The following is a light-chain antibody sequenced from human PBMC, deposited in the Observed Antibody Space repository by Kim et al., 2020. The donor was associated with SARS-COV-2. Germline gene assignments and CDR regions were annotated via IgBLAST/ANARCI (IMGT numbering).Light chain of an antibody. J-gene: IGLJ3*02. CDR3: QSYDSNTWV. CDR2: EDD. Sequence: GKAVICPCTGSGGSIASNYVQWYQQRPGSAATILIYEDDQRPSGVPDRLSGSIDSSSNSASLTISELKNEDEGDYYCQSYDSNTWVFGGGTQLTVL. CDR1: GGSIASNY. V-gene: IGLV6-57*02.